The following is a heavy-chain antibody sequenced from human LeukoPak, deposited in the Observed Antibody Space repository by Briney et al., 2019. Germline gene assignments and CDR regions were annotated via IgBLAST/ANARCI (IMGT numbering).Heavy chain of an antibody. Sequence: GGSLRLSCTASGFTFGDYAMSWVRQAPGKGLEWVGFIRSKAYGRTTEYAASVKGRFTISRDDSKSIAYLQMNSLKTEDTAVYYCTRGPGITGTLVDYWGQGTLVTVSS. CDR3: TRGPGITGTLVDY. D-gene: IGHD1-20*01. V-gene: IGHV3-49*04. J-gene: IGHJ4*02. CDR1: GFTFGDYA. CDR2: IRSKAYGRTT.